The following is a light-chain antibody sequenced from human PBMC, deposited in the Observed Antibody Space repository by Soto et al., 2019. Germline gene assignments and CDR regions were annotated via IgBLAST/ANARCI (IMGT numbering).Light chain of an antibody. J-gene: IGLJ1*01. CDR1: GSDVGGYNY. CDR2: EVT. Sequence: QSVLTQPASVSGSPGQSSTISFTGTGSDVGGYNYVSWYQLHPGKAPKLILYEVTNRPSGVSDRFSGSKSGNTASLTISGLQAEDEADYYCSSYTSSTAYVFGTGTKV. CDR3: SSYTSSTAYV. V-gene: IGLV2-14*01.